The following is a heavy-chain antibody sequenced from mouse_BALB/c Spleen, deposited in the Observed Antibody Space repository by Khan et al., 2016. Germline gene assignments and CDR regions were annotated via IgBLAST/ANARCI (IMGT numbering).Heavy chain of an antibody. Sequence: EVQLQESGPGLVKPSQSLSLTCTVTGYSITSDYAWNWIRQFPGNKLEWMGYISYSGSTSYNPSLKSRISITRDTSKNQFFLQLNSVTTEDTATYYCARSRGSSLDYWGKGTTLTVSS. CDR1: GYSITSDYA. V-gene: IGHV3-2*02. D-gene: IGHD1-1*01. J-gene: IGHJ2*01. CDR3: ARSRGSSLDY. CDR2: ISYSGST.